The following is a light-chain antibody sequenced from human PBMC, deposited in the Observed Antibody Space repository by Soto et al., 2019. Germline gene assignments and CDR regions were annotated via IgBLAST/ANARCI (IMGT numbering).Light chain of an antibody. Sequence: QSVPTQPPSASGTPGQRVTISCSGGSSNIGSNGVNWYQQLPGTAPKLLIYKNNQRPSGVPDRFSASKSGTSASLAISGLQSEDEADYYCAAWDDSLNGVVFGGGTKLTVL. V-gene: IGLV1-44*01. J-gene: IGLJ2*01. CDR1: SSNIGSNG. CDR2: KNN. CDR3: AAWDDSLNGVV.